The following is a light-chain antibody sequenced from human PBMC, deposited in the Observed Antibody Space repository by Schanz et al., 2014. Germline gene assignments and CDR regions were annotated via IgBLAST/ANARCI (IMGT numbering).Light chain of an antibody. CDR3: LQDYSYPRT. V-gene: IGKV1-27*01. CDR1: QSVVRW. CDR2: AAS. J-gene: IGKJ1*01. Sequence: DIQMTQSPSTLSASVGDRVTITCRASQSVVRWLAWYQQKPGKVPKLLIYAASTLQSGVPSRFSGSGSGTDFTLTISSLQPEDFATYFCLQDYSYPRTFGQGTRVEMK.